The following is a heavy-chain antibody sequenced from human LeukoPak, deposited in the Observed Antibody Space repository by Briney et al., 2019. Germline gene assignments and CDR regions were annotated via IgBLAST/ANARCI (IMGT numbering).Heavy chain of an antibody. Sequence: ASVKVSCKASGYPFTGYYMHWVRQAPGHGPEWMGWINPDSGGTKYAQKFQGRVTMTRDTSISTAYMELSRLRSDDTAVYYCARGGEGLRYFDWLLHSHFDYWGQGTLVTVSS. J-gene: IGHJ4*02. V-gene: IGHV1-2*02. CDR2: INPDSGGT. D-gene: IGHD3-9*01. CDR3: ARGGEGLRYFDWLLHSHFDY. CDR1: GYPFTGYY.